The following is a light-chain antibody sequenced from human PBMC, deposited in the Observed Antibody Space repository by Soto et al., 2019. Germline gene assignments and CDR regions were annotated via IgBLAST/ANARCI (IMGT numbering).Light chain of an antibody. V-gene: IGKV1-27*01. CDR2: AAS. J-gene: IGKJ3*01. Sequence: DIQMTQSPTSLSASVGDRVTITCRASQDIRNFVAWYQQKPGKAPKLLIYAASTLQSGVPSRFSGSGSGTDFPLTINSLQPEDVATYSCQKYSSVLVFGPGTKVEIK. CDR1: QDIRNF. CDR3: QKYSSVLV.